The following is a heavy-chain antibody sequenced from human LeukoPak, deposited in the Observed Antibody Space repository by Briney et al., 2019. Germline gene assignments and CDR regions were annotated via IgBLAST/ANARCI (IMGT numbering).Heavy chain of an antibody. CDR2: IYHSGST. Sequence: PSETLSLTCTVSGGSISSYYWSWIRQPPGKGLEWIGYIYHSGSTYYNPSLKSRVTISVDRSKNQFSLKLSSVTAADTAVYYCARDLQTGVGWFDPWGQGTLVTVSS. V-gene: IGHV4-59*12. CDR3: ARDLQTGVGWFDP. CDR1: GGSISSYY. J-gene: IGHJ5*02.